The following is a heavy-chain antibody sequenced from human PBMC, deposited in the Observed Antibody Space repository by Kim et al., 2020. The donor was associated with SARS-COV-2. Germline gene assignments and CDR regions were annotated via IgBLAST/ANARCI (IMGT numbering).Heavy chain of an antibody. Sequence: SETLSLTYTVSGDSITSHNYYWGWLRQPPGKGLQWIVSFYSSGSSSSNPSLKSRVTISVDTSTYQFSLKLSSVTAADSAVYYCASREAFSDSSGYYYFDFWGHGTPATVSS. CDR3: ASREAFSDSSGYYYFDF. V-gene: IGHV4-39*01. D-gene: IGHD3-22*01. J-gene: IGHJ4*01. CDR1: GDSITSHNYY. CDR2: FYSSGSS.